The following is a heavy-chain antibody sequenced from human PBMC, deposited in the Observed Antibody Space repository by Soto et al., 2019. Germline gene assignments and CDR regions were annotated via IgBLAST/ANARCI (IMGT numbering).Heavy chain of an antibody. CDR1: GGSFSGYY. CDR3: ARGGGDYDFWSGYYDYYYYGMDV. CDR2: INHSGST. V-gene: IGHV4-34*01. Sequence: PSETLSLTCAVYGGSFSGYYRSWIRQPPGKGLEWIGEINHSGSTNYNPSLKSRVTISVDTSKNQFSLKLSSVTAADTAVYYCARGGGDYDFWSGYYDYYYYGMDVWCQGNTVT. J-gene: IGHJ6*02. D-gene: IGHD3-3*01.